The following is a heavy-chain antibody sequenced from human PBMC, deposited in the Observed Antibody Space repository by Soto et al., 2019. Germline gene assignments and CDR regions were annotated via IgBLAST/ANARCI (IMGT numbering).Heavy chain of an antibody. D-gene: IGHD5-12*01. CDR2: INPSGGST. J-gene: IGHJ4*02. CDR1: GYTFTSYY. V-gene: IGHV1-46*03. CDR3: ARSEDSGFDFDY. Sequence: QVQLVQSGAEVKKPGASVKVSCKASGYTFTSYYMHWVRQAPGQGLEWMGIINPSGGSTSYAQKYQRRVTMTRDTSTSTVYIELSSLRSEDTAVYYCARSEDSGFDFDYWGQGTLVTVSS.